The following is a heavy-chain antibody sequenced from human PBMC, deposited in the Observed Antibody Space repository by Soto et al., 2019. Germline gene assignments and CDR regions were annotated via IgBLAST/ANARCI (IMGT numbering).Heavy chain of an antibody. CDR3: ARGPYRNAYNWFDS. J-gene: IGHJ5*02. CDR1: GFIFSDYE. D-gene: IGHD5-12*01. CDR2: ISGSGLTI. V-gene: IGHV3-48*03. Sequence: GGSLRLSCAASGFIFSDYEINWVRQAPGKGLEWVSYISGSGLTIYYADSVKGRFTISRDNAKNSLYLQMNSLGVEDTAVYYCARGPYRNAYNWFDSWGQGTLVTVSS.